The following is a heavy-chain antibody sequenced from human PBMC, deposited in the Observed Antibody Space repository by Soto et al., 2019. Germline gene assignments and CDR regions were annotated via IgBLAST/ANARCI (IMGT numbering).Heavy chain of an antibody. CDR2: IWYDGSNK. CDR1: GFTFSSYG. D-gene: IGHD6-13*01. CDR3: ARGRGAAADYFDF. V-gene: IGHV3-33*01. Sequence: PGGSLRLSCAASGFTFSSYGMYWVRQAPGKGLEWVAVIWYDGSNKYYADSVKGRFTISRDNSKNTLYLQMNSLRAEDTAVYYCARGRGAAADYFDFWGQGTLVTVSS. J-gene: IGHJ4*02.